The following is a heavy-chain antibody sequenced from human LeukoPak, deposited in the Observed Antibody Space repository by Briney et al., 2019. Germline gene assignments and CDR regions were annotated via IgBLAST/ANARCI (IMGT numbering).Heavy chain of an antibody. CDR1: GGSISSYY. Sequence: PSETLSLTCTVSGGSISSYYWSWIRQPPGKGLEWIGYIYTSGSTNYNPSLKSRVTISVDTSKNQFSLKLSSVTAADTAVYYCARHRADQVLLWFGELLPHYYYYYYMDVWGKGTTVTVSS. CDR3: ARHRADQVLLWFGELLPHYYYYYYMDV. V-gene: IGHV4-4*09. D-gene: IGHD3-10*01. J-gene: IGHJ6*03. CDR2: IYTSGST.